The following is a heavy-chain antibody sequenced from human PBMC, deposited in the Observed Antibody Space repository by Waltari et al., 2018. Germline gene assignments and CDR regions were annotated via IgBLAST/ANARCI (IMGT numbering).Heavy chain of an antibody. CDR1: GFTFSSYA. CDR2: ISGSGDST. Sequence: EVQLLESGGGLVQPGGSLRLSCAVSGFTFSSYAMSWVRQAPGKGLGWVSVISGSGDSTYYTDKLKGRFTISRDNSNNTLYLQMISLRADDTAVYYCAKDLTAWIAAPNWFDPWGQGTLVTVSS. J-gene: IGHJ5*02. CDR3: AKDLTAWIAAPNWFDP. V-gene: IGHV3-23*01. D-gene: IGHD6-13*01.